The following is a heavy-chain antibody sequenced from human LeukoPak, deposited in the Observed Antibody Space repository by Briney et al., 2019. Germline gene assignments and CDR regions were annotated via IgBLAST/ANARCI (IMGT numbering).Heavy chain of an antibody. CDR1: GYTFTTYY. D-gene: IGHD3-22*01. V-gene: IGHV1-46*01. CDR2: INPSGGTT. CDR3: ARGARYYDSSGYYYDEYFQH. J-gene: IGHJ1*01. Sequence: GASVKVSCKASGYTFTTYYIHWVRQAPGQGLEWMGIINPSGGTTTYAQKFQGRVTMTGDTSTSTLYMDLSSLRSEGTAVYYCARGARYYDSSGYYYDEYFQHWGQGTLVTVSS.